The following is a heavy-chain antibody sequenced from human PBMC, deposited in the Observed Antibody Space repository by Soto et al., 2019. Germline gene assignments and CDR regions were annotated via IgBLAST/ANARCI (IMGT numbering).Heavy chain of an antibody. J-gene: IGHJ4*02. Sequence: SETLSLTCTVSGGSISSYYWSWIRQPPGKGLEWIGYIYYSGSTNYNPSLKSRVTISVDTSKNTLYLQMNSLRAEDTAVYYCARDGFGSIAAAGLDYWGQGTLVTVSS. CDR2: IYYSGST. D-gene: IGHD6-13*01. CDR1: GGSISSYY. V-gene: IGHV4-59*12. CDR3: ARDGFGSIAAAGLDY.